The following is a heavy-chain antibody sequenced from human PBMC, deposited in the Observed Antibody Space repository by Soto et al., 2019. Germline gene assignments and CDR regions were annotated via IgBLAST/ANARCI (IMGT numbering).Heavy chain of an antibody. CDR2: IYYSGST. CDR1: GGSISSYY. D-gene: IGHD3-22*01. J-gene: IGHJ4*02. Sequence: KASETLSLTCTVSGGSISSYYWSWIRQPPGKGLEWIGYIYYSGSTNYNPSLKSRVTISVDTSKNQFSLKLSSVTAADTAVYYCARDYYDTSGYYGNYGDWGQGTLVTVSS. CDR3: ARDYYDTSGYYGNYGD. V-gene: IGHV4-59*01.